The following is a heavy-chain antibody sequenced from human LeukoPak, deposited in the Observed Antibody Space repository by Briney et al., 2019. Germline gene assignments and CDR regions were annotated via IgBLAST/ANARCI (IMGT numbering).Heavy chain of an antibody. CDR2: ITASATIT. D-gene: IGHD3-10*01. CDR1: GFTFRDYA. CDR3: AKYISDSGAYYAFDS. Sequence: GSLRLSCAASGFTFRDYAMTWVRQAPGKGLEWVSSITASATITYYAASVKGRFTISRDDSKNTVSLQMDSLSAEDTALYYCAKYISDSGAYYAFDSWGQGTLVTVSS. J-gene: IGHJ4*02. V-gene: IGHV3-23*01.